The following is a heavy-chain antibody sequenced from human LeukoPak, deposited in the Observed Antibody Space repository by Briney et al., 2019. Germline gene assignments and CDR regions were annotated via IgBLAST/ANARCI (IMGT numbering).Heavy chain of an antibody. V-gene: IGHV3-74*01. D-gene: IGHD3-22*01. CDR1: GFTFSSYG. CDR3: ARVGYYDSSGYLNY. CDR2: INGDGSST. J-gene: IGHJ4*02. Sequence: PGGSLRLSCAASGFTFSSYGMHWVRQAPGKGLVWVSRINGDGSSTSYADSVKGRFTISRDKAKNTMYLQMNSLRAEDTAVYYCARVGYYDSSGYLNYWGQGTLVTVSS.